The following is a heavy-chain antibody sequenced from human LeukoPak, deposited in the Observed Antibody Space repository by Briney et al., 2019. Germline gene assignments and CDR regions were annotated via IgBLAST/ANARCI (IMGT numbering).Heavy chain of an antibody. D-gene: IGHD6-13*01. J-gene: IGHJ4*02. CDR2: INPNSGDT. CDR3: ASGPTQNQQLVPGY. Sequence: ASVKVSCKASGYTFTSYYMHWVRQAPGQGLEWMGWINPNSGDTNYAQKFQGRVTMTRDTSISTAYMELSRLRSDDTSVYYCASGPTQNQQLVPGYWGQGTLVTVSS. V-gene: IGHV1-2*02. CDR1: GYTFTSYY.